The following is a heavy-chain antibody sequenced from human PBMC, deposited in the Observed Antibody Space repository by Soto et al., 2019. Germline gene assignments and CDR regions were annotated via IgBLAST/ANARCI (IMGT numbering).Heavy chain of an antibody. CDR1: GGTFSSYA. J-gene: IGHJ5*02. Sequence: SVKVSCKATGGTFSSYAMSWVRQPPGQGLEWMGGIISIFGTANYAQKFQGRATITADESTSTAYMELSRLRSEDTAVDYCARDVRDSSGWYRRYNWFDPWGQGTLVTVSS. V-gene: IGHV1-69*13. D-gene: IGHD6-19*01. CDR3: ARDVRDSSGWYRRYNWFDP. CDR2: IISIFGTA.